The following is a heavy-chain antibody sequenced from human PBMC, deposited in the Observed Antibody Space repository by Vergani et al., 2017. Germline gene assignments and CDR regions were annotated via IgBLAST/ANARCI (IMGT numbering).Heavy chain of an antibody. Sequence: QVQLQESGPGLVKPSETLSLTCTVSGGSISSYYWSWIRQPPGKGLEWIGYIYYSGSTNYNPSLKSRVTISVDTSKNQFSLKLSSVTAADTAVYYCARGLDYYDSSGYYYYFDYRGQGTLVTVSS. D-gene: IGHD3-22*01. V-gene: IGHV4-59*01. CDR1: GGSISSYY. CDR3: ARGLDYYDSSGYYYYFDY. J-gene: IGHJ4*02. CDR2: IYYSGST.